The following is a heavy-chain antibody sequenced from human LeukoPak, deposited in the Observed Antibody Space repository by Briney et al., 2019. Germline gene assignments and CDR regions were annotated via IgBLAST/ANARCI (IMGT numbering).Heavy chain of an antibody. Sequence: ASVKVSCKASGYTFTSYHMHWVRQAPGQGLEWMGIINPSGGSTSYAQKFQGRVTMTRDTSTSTVYMELSSLRSEDTAVYYCARDAPVVRGVIIAFDYWGQGTLVTVSS. V-gene: IGHV1-46*01. D-gene: IGHD3-10*01. CDR2: INPSGGST. CDR1: GYTFTSYH. CDR3: ARDAPVVRGVIIAFDY. J-gene: IGHJ4*02.